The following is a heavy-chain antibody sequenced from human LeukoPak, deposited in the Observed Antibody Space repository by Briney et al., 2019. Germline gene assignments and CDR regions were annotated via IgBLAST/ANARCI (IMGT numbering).Heavy chain of an antibody. J-gene: IGHJ5*02. V-gene: IGHV3-23*01. D-gene: IGHD6-13*01. Sequence: PGGTLRLSCAASGFTFSSYGMSWVRQAPGKGLEWVSAISRSGGSTYYADSVKGRFTISRDNSKNTLYLQMNSLRAEDTAVYYCAHPTEYSSSWYGNWFDPWGQGTLVTVSS. CDR3: AHPTEYSSSWYGNWFDP. CDR1: GFTFSSYG. CDR2: ISRSGGST.